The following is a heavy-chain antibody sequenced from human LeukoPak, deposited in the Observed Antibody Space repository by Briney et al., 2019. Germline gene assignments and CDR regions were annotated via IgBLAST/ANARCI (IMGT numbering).Heavy chain of an antibody. D-gene: IGHD1-26*01. CDR3: ARDRVGASSAFDI. CDR2: ISSSSSYI. V-gene: IGHV3-21*01. CDR1: GFTFSSYS. J-gene: IGHJ3*02. Sequence: PGGSLRLSCAASGFTFSSYSMSWVRQAPGKGLEWVSSISSSSSYIYYADSVKGRFTISRDNAKNSLYLQMNSLRAEDTAVYYCARDRVGASSAFDIWGQGTMVTVSS.